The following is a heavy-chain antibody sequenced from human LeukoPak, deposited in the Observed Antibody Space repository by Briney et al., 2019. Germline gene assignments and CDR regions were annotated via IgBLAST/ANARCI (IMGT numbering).Heavy chain of an antibody. V-gene: IGHV3-23*01. D-gene: IGHD6-13*01. CDR3: AKEGRIAAGTGDYFDY. Sequence: GGSLRLSCAASGFTFSSYAMGWVRQAPGKGLEGVSRISANGDTIKYADSVKGRFTISRDNAKDTVLLQMNSLRVDDTAVYYCAKEGRIAAGTGDYFDYWGQGTLVTVSS. CDR1: GFTFSSYA. CDR2: ISANGDTI. J-gene: IGHJ4*02.